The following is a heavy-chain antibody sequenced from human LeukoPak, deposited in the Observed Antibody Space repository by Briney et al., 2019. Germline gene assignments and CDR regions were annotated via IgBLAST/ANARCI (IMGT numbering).Heavy chain of an antibody. CDR3: ASMGYPAEFDY. J-gene: IGHJ4*02. V-gene: IGHV4-39*01. Sequence: SETLSLTCTVSGGSISSSSYYWGWIRQPPGKGLEWIGSINYSGSTYYNPSLKSRVTISVDTSKNQFSLKLSSVTAADTAVYYCASMGYPAEFDYWGQGTLVTVSS. D-gene: IGHD5-12*01. CDR2: INYSGST. CDR1: GGSISSSSYY.